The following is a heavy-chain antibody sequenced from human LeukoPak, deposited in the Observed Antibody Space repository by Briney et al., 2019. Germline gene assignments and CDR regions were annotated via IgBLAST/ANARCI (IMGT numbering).Heavy chain of an antibody. J-gene: IGHJ4*02. D-gene: IGHD6-19*01. CDR3: ATKQWLAPPPDS. CDR1: GFTFSKYW. Sequence: GGSLRLSCAASGFTFSKYWMLWVLQAPGKGLESVSRINTDGTVTTYADSVKGRFTVSRDNADNTMFLQMNSVRDEDTAVYYCATKQWLAPPPDSWGQGTPVTVSS. V-gene: IGHV3-74*01. CDR2: INTDGTVT.